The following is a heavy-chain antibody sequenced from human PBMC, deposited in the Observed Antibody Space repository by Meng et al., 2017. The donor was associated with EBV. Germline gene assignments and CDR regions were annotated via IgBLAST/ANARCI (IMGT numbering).Heavy chain of an antibody. D-gene: IGHD1-26*01. J-gene: IGHJ4*02. CDR3: AKVNQLLGGNDY. CDR2: ISGSGGST. V-gene: IGHV3-23*04. CDR1: GFTFSSYW. Sequence: VPRVECGGGLVQPGGSLRLSCAASGFTFSSYWMHWVRQAPGKGLVWVSAISGSGGSTYYADSVKGRFTISRDNSKNTLYQQMNSLRAEDTAVYYCAKVNQLLGGNDYWGQGTLVTVSS.